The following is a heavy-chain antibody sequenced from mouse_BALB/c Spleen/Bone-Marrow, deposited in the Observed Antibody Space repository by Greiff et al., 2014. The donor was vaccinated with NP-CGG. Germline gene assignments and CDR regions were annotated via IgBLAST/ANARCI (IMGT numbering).Heavy chain of an antibody. CDR2: ISGGGSYT. Sequence: EVKLMESGGGLVKPGGSLKLSCAASGFTFSSYGMSWVRQTPEKRLEWVATISGGGSYTYFSDSVKGRFTISRDNAKNNLNLQMSSLRSEDTALYYCARSFGSSYWYFDVWGAGNTVTVSS. D-gene: IGHD1-1*01. CDR1: GFTFSSYG. V-gene: IGHV5-9-2*01. J-gene: IGHJ1*01. CDR3: ARSFGSSYWYFDV.